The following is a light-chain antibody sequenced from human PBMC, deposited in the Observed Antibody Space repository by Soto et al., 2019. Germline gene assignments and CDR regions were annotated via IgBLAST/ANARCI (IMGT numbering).Light chain of an antibody. CDR3: SSWTSSSTLVL. CDR2: DVT. V-gene: IGLV2-14*03. CDR1: SSDVGNYNY. J-gene: IGLJ2*01. Sequence: QSVLTQPASVSGSPGQSITISCTGTSSDVGNYNYVSWYLHHPGKAPQLMIYDVTNRPSGVSNRFSGSKSGNTASLTISGRQAEDEADYYCSSWTSSSTLVLFGGGTKVTVL.